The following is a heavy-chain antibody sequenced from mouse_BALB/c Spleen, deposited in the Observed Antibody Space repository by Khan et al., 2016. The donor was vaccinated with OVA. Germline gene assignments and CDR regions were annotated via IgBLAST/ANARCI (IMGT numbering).Heavy chain of an antibody. CDR3: GRSDGYYDWYFDV. Sequence: VQLKESGPSLVKPSQTLSLTCSVTGDSITSGYWNWIRKFPGNKLEYMGYISYSGSTYYNPSLKSRISITRDTSKNQYYLQLNSATTEDTATYYCGRSDGYYDWYFDVWGAGTTVTVPS. D-gene: IGHD2-3*01. CDR1: GDSITSGY. J-gene: IGHJ1*01. V-gene: IGHV3-8*02. CDR2: ISYSGST.